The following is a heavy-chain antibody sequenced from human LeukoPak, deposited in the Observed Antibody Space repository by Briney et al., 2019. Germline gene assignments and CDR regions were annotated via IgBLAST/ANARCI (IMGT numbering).Heavy chain of an antibody. Sequence: GGSLRLSCAASGFTFSSYAMHWVRQAPGKGLEWVSAIIGSGGSTYYADSVKGRFTISRDNSKNTLYLQMNSLRAEDTAVYYCAKGLTIFGVVIDYFDYWGQGTLVTVSS. CDR1: GFTFSSYA. V-gene: IGHV3-23*01. D-gene: IGHD3-3*01. J-gene: IGHJ4*02. CDR3: AKGLTIFGVVIDYFDY. CDR2: IIGSGGST.